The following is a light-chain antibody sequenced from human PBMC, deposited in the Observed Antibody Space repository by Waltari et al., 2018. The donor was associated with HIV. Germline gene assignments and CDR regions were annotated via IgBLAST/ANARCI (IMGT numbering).Light chain of an antibody. Sequence: QSALTQPASVSGSPGPSITISCPGTSSDVGSYNLVSWYQQHPGKAPKLMIYEVSKRPSGVSNRFSGSKSGNTASLTISGLQAEDEADYYCCSYAGSSTPVFGGGTKLTVL. CDR2: EVS. V-gene: IGLV2-23*02. J-gene: IGLJ2*01. CDR3: CSYAGSSTPV. CDR1: SSDVGSYNL.